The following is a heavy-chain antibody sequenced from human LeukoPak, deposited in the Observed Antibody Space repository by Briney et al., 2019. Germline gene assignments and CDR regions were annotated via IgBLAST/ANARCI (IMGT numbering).Heavy chain of an antibody. CDR2: INPSGGST. CDR3: ARAHGPSTYYDFWSGYYPTTELDP. V-gene: IGHV1-46*01. Sequence: ASVKVSCKASGYTFTSYYMHWVRQAPGQGLEWMGIINPSGGSTSYAQKFQGRVTMTRDTSTSTVYMELSSLRSEDTAVYYCARAHGPSTYYDFWSGYYPTTELDPWGQGTLVTVSS. CDR1: GYTFTSYY. D-gene: IGHD3-3*01. J-gene: IGHJ5*02.